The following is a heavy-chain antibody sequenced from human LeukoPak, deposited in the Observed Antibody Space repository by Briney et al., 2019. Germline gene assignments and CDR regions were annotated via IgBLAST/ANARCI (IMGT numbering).Heavy chain of an antibody. CDR1: GYSFASYW. V-gene: IGHV5-51*01. Sequence: GESLKISCKGSGYSFASYWIGWVRQMPGKGLEWMGIIYPGDSDTRYSPSFQGQVTISADKSISTAYLQWSSLKASDTAMYYCASIIHYYDSSGYYPYYFDYWGQGTLVTVSS. CDR2: IYPGDSDT. CDR3: ASIIHYYDSSGYYPYYFDY. D-gene: IGHD3-22*01. J-gene: IGHJ4*02.